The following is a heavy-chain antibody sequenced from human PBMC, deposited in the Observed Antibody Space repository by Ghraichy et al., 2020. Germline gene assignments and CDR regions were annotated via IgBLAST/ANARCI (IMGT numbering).Heavy chain of an antibody. CDR3: ATSDAPLGSSSPTGY. CDR2: FDPEDGET. Sequence: ASVKVSCKVSGYTLTELSMHWVRQAPGKGLEWMGGFDPEDGETIYAQKFQGRVTMTEDTSTDTAYMELSSLRSEDTAVYYCATSDAPLGSSSPTGYWGQGTLVTVSS. CDR1: GYTLTELS. J-gene: IGHJ4*02. D-gene: IGHD6-13*01. V-gene: IGHV1-24*01.